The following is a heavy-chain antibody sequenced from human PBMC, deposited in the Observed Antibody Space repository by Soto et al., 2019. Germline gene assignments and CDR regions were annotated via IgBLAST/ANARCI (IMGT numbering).Heavy chain of an antibody. CDR1: GDTFPDYY. D-gene: IGHD2-21*02. Sequence: QVQLMQSGAEVKKPGASVKVSCKASGDTFPDYYIHWVRQAPGQGLEWMGTVNPSGGHTTYAQHFLGRVTMTRDTSTSTLYMERTSLTSDDTAVYYCARGGHVVVVTAALDYWGQGTLVTVSS. V-gene: IGHV1-46*01. CDR3: ARGGHVVVVTAALDY. J-gene: IGHJ4*02. CDR2: VNPSGGHT.